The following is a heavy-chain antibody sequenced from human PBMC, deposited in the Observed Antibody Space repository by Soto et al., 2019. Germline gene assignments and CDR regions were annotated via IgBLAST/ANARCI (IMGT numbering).Heavy chain of an antibody. CDR3: AREETKENSSPSDGMDV. D-gene: IGHD6-13*01. J-gene: IGHJ6*02. V-gene: IGHV1-69*13. Sequence: GASVKVSCKDSGGTLSSYAIRWVRQAPKQGLEWMGGIIPIFGTANYAQKFQGRVTITADESTSTAYMELSSLRSEDTAVYYCAREETKENSSPSDGMDVWGQGTTVTVSS. CDR1: GGTLSSYA. CDR2: IIPIFGTA.